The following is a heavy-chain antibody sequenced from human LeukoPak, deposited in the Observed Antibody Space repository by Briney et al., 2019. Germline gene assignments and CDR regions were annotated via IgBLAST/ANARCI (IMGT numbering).Heavy chain of an antibody. CDR2: ISYDGSNK. J-gene: IGHJ4*02. D-gene: IGHD6-19*01. Sequence: PGGSLRLSGAASGFTFSSYAMHWVRQAPGKGLEWVAVISYDGSNKYYADSVKGRFTISRDNSKNTLYLQMNSLRAEDTAVYYCASLYSSGWYPPPDYWGQGTLVTVSS. CDR1: GFTFSSYA. CDR3: ASLYSSGWYPPPDY. V-gene: IGHV3-30-3*01.